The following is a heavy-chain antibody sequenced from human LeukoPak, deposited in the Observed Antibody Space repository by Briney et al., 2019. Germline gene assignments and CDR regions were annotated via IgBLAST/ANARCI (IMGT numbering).Heavy chain of an antibody. CDR3: ANNWNYDY. Sequence: GGSLRLSCAASGFTFSGYGMHWVRQAPGKGLEWVAAISYDGSNKYYADSVKGRFTISRDDSKNTLFLQMNSLRGEDTAVYYCANNWNYDYWGQGTLVTVSS. CDR2: ISYDGSNK. J-gene: IGHJ4*02. V-gene: IGHV3-30*12. D-gene: IGHD1-7*01. CDR1: GFTFSGYG.